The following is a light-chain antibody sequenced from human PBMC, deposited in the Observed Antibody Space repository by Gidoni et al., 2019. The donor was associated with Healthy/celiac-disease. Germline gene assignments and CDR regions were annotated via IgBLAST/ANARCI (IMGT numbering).Light chain of an antibody. CDR3: YSTDSSGNRVV. J-gene: IGLJ2*01. CDR2: EAR. Sequence: SYELTQPPSVSVSPGQTARNNCAGDALPQKKYAYWYKQKSGQAPVLVIYEARKRPSGIPERFSGSSSGTMATLTISGAQVEDEADYYCYSTDSSGNRVVFGGGTKLTV. V-gene: IGLV3-10*01. CDR1: ALPQKKY.